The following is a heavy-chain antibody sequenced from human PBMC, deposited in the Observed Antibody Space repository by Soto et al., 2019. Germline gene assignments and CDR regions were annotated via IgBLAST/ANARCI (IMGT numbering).Heavy chain of an antibody. CDR3: APMGV. V-gene: IGHV3-23*01. Sequence: EVQLLESGGGLVQPGGSLRLSCAASGFTFSSYAMSWVRQAPGKGLEWVSAITGSDNSTYYADSVKGRFTISRDNSKNTLYPQMSSLRADDPAVYYCAPMGVWGQGTTVTVSS. CDR2: ITGSDNST. J-gene: IGHJ6*01. CDR1: GFTFSSYA.